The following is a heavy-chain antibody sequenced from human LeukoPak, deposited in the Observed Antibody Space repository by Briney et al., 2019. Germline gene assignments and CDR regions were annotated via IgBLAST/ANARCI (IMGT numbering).Heavy chain of an antibody. J-gene: IGHJ4*02. CDR3: AEVSRYSSSSGD. V-gene: IGHV4-34*01. D-gene: IGHD6-6*01. Sequence: SETLSLTCAVYGGSFSGYYWSWIRQPPRKGLEWIGEINHSGSTNYNPSLKSRVTISVDTSKNQFSLKLSSVTAADTAVYYCAEVSRYSSSSGDWGQGTLVTVSS. CDR1: GGSFSGYY. CDR2: INHSGST.